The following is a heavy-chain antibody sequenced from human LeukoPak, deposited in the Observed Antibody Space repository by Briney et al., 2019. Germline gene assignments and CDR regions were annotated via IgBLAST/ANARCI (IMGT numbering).Heavy chain of an antibody. CDR2: IYPGDSET. D-gene: IGHD6-13*01. CDR1: GYTFSSYW. J-gene: IGHJ2*01. CDR3: ATHLSSSWNWYFDF. V-gene: IGHV5-51*01. Sequence: GESLKISCKGTGYTFSSYWIGWVRQMPGKGLEWMGIIYPGDSETRYSPSFQGQVTISADKSISTACLQWSSLKASDTAMYYCATHLSSSWNWYFDFWGRGTLVTVSS.